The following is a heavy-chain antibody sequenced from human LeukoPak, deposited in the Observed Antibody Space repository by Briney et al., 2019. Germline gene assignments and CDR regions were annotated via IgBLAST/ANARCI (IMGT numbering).Heavy chain of an antibody. J-gene: IGHJ4*02. CDR3: ASRTMIVGSFDY. CDR1: GGSFSGYY. V-gene: IGHV4-34*01. Sequence: KTSETLSLTCAVYGGSFSGYYWSWIRQPPGKGLEWIGEINHSGSTNYNPSLKSRVTISVDTSKNQFSLKLSSVTAADTAVYYCASRTMIVGSFDYWGQGTLVTVSS. CDR2: INHSGST. D-gene: IGHD3-22*01.